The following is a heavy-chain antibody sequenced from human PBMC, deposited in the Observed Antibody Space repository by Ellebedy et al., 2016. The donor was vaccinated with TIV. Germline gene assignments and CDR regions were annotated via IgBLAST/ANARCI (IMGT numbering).Heavy chain of an antibody. Sequence: SETLSLTXTVSGGSISSGGYYWSWIRQHPGKGLEWIGYIYYSGTTYYNSSLKSRVTISLDTSKDQFSLKLSSMTAADTAVYYCARETHPYYYMDVWGKGTTVSVSS. V-gene: IGHV4-31*03. CDR3: ARETHPYYYMDV. CDR1: GGSISSGGYY. J-gene: IGHJ6*03. CDR2: IYYSGTT.